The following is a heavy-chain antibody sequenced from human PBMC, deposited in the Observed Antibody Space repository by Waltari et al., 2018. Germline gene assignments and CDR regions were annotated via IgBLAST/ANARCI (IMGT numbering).Heavy chain of an antibody. CDR1: GYTFTGYY. J-gene: IGHJ4*02. CDR3: ARDLGYSGYEAFDY. V-gene: IGHV1-2*02. Sequence: QVQLVQSGAEVKKPGASVKVSCKASGYTFTGYYRHWVRQAPGQGLEWMGWIHPNGGVTNYAQKCQGRVTMTRDTAISTAYMELSRLRSDDTAVYYCARDLGYSGYEAFDYWGQGTLVTVSS. D-gene: IGHD5-12*01. CDR2: IHPNGGVT.